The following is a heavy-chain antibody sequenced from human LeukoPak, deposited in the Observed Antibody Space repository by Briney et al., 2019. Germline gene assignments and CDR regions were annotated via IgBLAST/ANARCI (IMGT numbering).Heavy chain of an antibody. Sequence: VASVKVSCKASGYTFTSYHMHWVRQAPGHGLEWMGLINPSGGGTSYAQKFQGRVTMTSDTSTSTVYMELSSLRSEGTAVYYCARARVMATIRPYFDYWGQGTLVIVSS. CDR3: ARARVMATIRPYFDY. CDR1: GYTFTSYH. D-gene: IGHD5-24*01. V-gene: IGHV1-46*01. J-gene: IGHJ4*02. CDR2: INPSGGGT.